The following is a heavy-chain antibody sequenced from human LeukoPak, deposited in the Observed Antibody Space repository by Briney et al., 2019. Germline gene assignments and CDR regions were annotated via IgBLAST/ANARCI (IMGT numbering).Heavy chain of an antibody. CDR1: GFTFDDYG. J-gene: IGHJ4*02. D-gene: IGHD2-15*01. V-gene: IGHV3-20*04. CDR3: ARDRDCSGGSCYVPLDY. Sequence: GGSLRLSCAASGFTFDDYGMSWVRQAPGKGLEWVSGINWNGGSTGYADSVKGRFTISRDNAKNSLYLQMNSLRAEDTAVYYCARDRDCSGGSCYVPLDYWGQGTLVTVSS. CDR2: INWNGGST.